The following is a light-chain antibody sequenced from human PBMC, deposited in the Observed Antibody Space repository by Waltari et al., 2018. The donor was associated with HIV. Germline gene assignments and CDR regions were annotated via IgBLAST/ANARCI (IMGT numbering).Light chain of an antibody. V-gene: IGLV2-14*01. CDR3: TSYIHPTTRV. CDR1: SSDIGAYNY. CDR2: DVS. Sequence: QSALTQPASVSGSPGQSITITCTGTSSDIGAYNYVSWYQQHPGKAPKLIIYDVSNRPSVFSNRFSGSKSGNTASLTISGLQAEDEADYYCTSYIHPTTRVFGGGTKLTVL. J-gene: IGLJ2*01.